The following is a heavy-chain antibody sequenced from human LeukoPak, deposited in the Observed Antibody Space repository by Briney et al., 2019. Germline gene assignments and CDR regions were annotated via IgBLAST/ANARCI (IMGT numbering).Heavy chain of an antibody. J-gene: IGHJ4*02. D-gene: IGHD6-19*01. V-gene: IGHV4-4*02. CDR3: ARLPEYSSGWYYFDY. CDR2: IYHSGST. Sequence: KASETLSLTCAVSGGSISSSNWWSWVRQPPGKGLEWIGEIYHSGSTNYNPSLKSRVTISVDKSKNQFSLKLSSVTAADTAVYYCARLPEYSSGWYYFDYWGQGTLVTVSS. CDR1: GGSISSSNW.